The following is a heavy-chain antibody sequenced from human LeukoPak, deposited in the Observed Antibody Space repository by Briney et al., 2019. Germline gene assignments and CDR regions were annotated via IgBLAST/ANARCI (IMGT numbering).Heavy chain of an antibody. D-gene: IGHD2-2*01. CDR2: IFYSGST. Sequence: PSETLSLTCTVSGGSISSHYWSWIRQPPGKGLEWIGYIFYSGSTNYNPSLRSRVTMSVDTSKNQFSLKLSSVTAADTAVYYCARVGCSSTSCYAYYYYGMDVWGQGTTVTVSS. CDR1: GGSISSHY. CDR3: ARVGCSSTSCYAYYYYGMDV. V-gene: IGHV4-59*11. J-gene: IGHJ6*02.